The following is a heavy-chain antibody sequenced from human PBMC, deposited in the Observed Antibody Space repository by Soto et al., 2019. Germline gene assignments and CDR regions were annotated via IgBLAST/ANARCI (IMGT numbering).Heavy chain of an antibody. CDR2: IIPIFGTA. J-gene: IGHJ6*02. CDR3: ASRRDYSSSSSLGYYYYGMDV. CDR1: GGTFSSYA. Sequence: SVKVSCKASGGTFSSYAISWVRQAPGQGLEWMGGIIPIFGTANYAQKFQGRVTITADESTSTAYMELSSLRSEDTAVYYCASRRDYSSSSSLGYYYYGMDVWGQGTTVTVSS. D-gene: IGHD6-6*01. V-gene: IGHV1-69*13.